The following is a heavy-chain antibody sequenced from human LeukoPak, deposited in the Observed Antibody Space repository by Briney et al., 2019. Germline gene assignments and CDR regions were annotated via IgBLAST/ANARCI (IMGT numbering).Heavy chain of an antibody. CDR2: INHSGST. CDR1: GGSFSAYY. Sequence: SETLSLTCAVYGGSFSAYYWSWIRQPPGKGLEWIGEINHSGSTNYNPSLKSRVTISVDTSKNQFSLKLSSVTAADTAVDYCARAVPYYYGSGSHLDYWGQGTLVTVSS. J-gene: IGHJ4*02. CDR3: ARAVPYYYGSGSHLDY. V-gene: IGHV4-34*01. D-gene: IGHD3-10*01.